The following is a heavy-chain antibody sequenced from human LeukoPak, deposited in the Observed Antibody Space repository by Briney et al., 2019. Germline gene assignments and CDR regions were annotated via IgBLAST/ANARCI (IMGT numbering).Heavy chain of an antibody. V-gene: IGHV1-69*13. CDR1: GGTFSTYA. CDR2: IIPIFGTA. Sequence: SVKVSCKASGGTFSTYAISWVRQAPGQGLEWMGGIIPIFGTANYAQKFQGRVTITADESTSTAYMELSSLRSEDTAVYYCAYPNYWYYYGMDVWGQGTTVTVSS. D-gene: IGHD1-7*01. J-gene: IGHJ6*02. CDR3: AYPNYWYYYGMDV.